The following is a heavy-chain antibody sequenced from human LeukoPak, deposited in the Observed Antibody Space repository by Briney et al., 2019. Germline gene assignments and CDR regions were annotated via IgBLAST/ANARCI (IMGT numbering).Heavy chain of an antibody. CDR3: ARDPYYDYVWGSCRHYGMDV. D-gene: IGHD3-16*02. V-gene: IGHV4-30-4*08. J-gene: IGHJ6*02. CDR1: GGSISSGGYY. CDR2: IYYNGST. Sequence: SETLSLTCTVSGGSISSGGYYWSWIRQHPGKGLEWIGYIYYNGSTYYNPSLKSRVTISVDTSKNQFSLKLSSVTAADTAVYYCARDPYYDYVWGSCRHYGMDVWGQGTTVTVSS.